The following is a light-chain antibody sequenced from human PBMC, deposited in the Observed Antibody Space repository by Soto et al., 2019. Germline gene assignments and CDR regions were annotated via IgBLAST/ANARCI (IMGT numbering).Light chain of an antibody. CDR3: QQRSNWPRT. V-gene: IGKV3-11*01. J-gene: IGKJ1*01. Sequence: EIVLTQSPATRSLSPGERATLSCRASQSVGRYLAWYQHKPGQAPRLLIYGASNRATGIPDRFSGIGSGTDFTLTISSLQNEDFAVYDGQQRSNWPRTFGQGTKVDIK. CDR2: GAS. CDR1: QSVGRY.